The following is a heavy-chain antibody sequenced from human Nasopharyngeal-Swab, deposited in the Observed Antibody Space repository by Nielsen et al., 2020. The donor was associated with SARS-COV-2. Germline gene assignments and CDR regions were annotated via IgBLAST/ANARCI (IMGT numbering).Heavy chain of an antibody. J-gene: IGHJ6*03. D-gene: IGHD6-6*01. Sequence: SETLSLTCAVYGGSFSGYYWCWIRHPPGKGLEWIVEINHSGSTNYNPSLKSRVTISVETSKNQFSLKLSSVTAADTAVYYCARGGGSSLYYYYYYYMDVWGKGTTVTVSS. CDR3: ARGGGSSLYYYYYYYMDV. CDR1: GGSFSGYY. V-gene: IGHV4-34*01. CDR2: INHSGST.